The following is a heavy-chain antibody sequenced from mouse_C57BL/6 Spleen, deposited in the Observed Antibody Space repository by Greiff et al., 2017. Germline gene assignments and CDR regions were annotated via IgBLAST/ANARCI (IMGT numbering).Heavy chain of an antibody. CDR3: ARVTTARATRYFDY. CDR1: GYTFTSYW. J-gene: IGHJ2*01. CDR2: IYPGSGST. V-gene: IGHV1-55*01. Sequence: QVHVKQPGAELVKPGASVKMSCKASGYTFTSYWITWVKQRPGQGLEWIGDIYPGSGSTNYNEKFKSKATLTVDTSSSTAYMQLSSLTSEDSAVYYCARVTTARATRYFDYWGQGTTLTVSS. D-gene: IGHD1-2*01.